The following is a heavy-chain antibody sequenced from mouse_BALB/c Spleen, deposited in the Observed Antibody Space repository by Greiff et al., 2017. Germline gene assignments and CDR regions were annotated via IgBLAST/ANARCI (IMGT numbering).Heavy chain of an antibody. CDR1: GYTFTSYV. D-gene: IGHD2-14*01. J-gene: IGHJ4*01. CDR3: ARSYRYDDPFYAMDY. Sequence: VHVKQSGPELVKPGASVKMSCKASGYTFTSYVMHWVKQKPGQGLEWIGYINPYNDGTKYNEKFKGKATLTSDKSSSTAYMELSSLTSEDSAVYYCARSYRYDDPFYAMDYWGQGTSVTVSS. CDR2: INPYNDGT. V-gene: IGHV1-14*01.